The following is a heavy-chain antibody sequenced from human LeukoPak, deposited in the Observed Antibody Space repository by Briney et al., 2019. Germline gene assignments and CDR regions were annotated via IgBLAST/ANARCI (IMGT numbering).Heavy chain of an antibody. CDR2: ISAYNGNT. V-gene: IGHV1-18*01. D-gene: IGHD6-19*01. Sequence: GASVKVSCKASGYTFTSYGIIWVRQAPGQGLEWMGWISAYNGNTNYAQKLQGRVTMTTDTSTSTAYMELRSLRSDDTAVYYCATVAVAGDLDYWGQGTLVTVSS. CDR3: ATVAVAGDLDY. J-gene: IGHJ4*02. CDR1: GYTFTSYG.